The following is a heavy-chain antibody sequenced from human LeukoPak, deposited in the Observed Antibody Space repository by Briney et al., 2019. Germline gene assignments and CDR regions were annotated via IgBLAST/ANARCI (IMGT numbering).Heavy chain of an antibody. CDR1: SGSISGDY. V-gene: IGHV4-59*01. CDR3: ARYGSGWYEGYFEH. Sequence: PSETLSLTCTVSSGSISGDYWSWIRQPPGKGLEWIGYIYYSGSTNYNPSLKSRVTISVDTSKNQFSLQLKSVTAADTAVYYCARYGSGWYEGYFEHWGQGTLVTVSS. D-gene: IGHD6-19*01. CDR2: IYYSGST. J-gene: IGHJ4*02.